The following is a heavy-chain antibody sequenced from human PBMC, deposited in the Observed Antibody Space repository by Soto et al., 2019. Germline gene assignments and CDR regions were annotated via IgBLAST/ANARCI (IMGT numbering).Heavy chain of an antibody. CDR1: GYSFTSYW. V-gene: IGHV5-51*01. CDR2: IYPGDSDT. D-gene: IGHD6-6*01. J-gene: IGHJ6*02. Sequence: GESLKISCKGSGYSFTSYWIGWVRQMPGKGLEWMGIIYPGDSDTRYSPSFQGQVTISADKSISTAYLQWSSLKASDTAMYYCASQSIEDRKGYYYYGMDVWGQGTTVTVSS. CDR3: ASQSIEDRKGYYYYGMDV.